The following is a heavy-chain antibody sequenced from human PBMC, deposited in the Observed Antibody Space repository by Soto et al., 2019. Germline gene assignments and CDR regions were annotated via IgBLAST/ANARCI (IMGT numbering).Heavy chain of an antibody. CDR2: IHYSGIT. Sequence: SETLSLTCTVSGGSISSYYWSWLRQSPGKRLEWIGYIHYSGITKYNPSLKSRVTISLDTSKNQFSLKLSSVTAADSAVYYCARHPGASFDYWGQGTLVTSPQ. CDR1: GGSISSYY. D-gene: IGHD7-27*01. V-gene: IGHV4-59*01. J-gene: IGHJ4*02. CDR3: ARHPGASFDY.